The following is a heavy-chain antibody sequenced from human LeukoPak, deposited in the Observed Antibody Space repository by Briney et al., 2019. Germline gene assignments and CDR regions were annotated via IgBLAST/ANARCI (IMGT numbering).Heavy chain of an antibody. CDR2: IRSKAYDGTT. V-gene: IGHV3-49*03. J-gene: IGHJ4*02. CDR3: TRDPPPYCSGGSCYGY. D-gene: IGHD2-15*01. Sequence: GGSLRLSCTASGFTFGDYAMSWFRQAPGKGLEWVGFIRSKAYDGTTEYAASVKGRFTISRDDSKSIAYLQMNSLKTEDTAVYYCTRDPPPYCSGGSCYGYWGQGTLVTVSS. CDR1: GFTFGDYA.